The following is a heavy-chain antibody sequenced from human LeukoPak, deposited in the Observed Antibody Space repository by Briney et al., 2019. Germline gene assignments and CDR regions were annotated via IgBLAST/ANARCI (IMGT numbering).Heavy chain of an antibody. CDR2: IYYSGST. CDR1: GGSISSYY. CDR3: ARGQGGRGKGGYYYYYMDV. J-gene: IGHJ6*03. D-gene: IGHD3-16*01. V-gene: IGHV4-59*01. Sequence: SETLSLTCTVSGGSISSYYWSWIRQPPGKGLEWIGYIYYSGSTNYNPSLKSRVTISVDTSKNQFSLKLSSVTAADTAVYYCARGQGGRGKGGYYYYYMDVWGKGTTVTISS.